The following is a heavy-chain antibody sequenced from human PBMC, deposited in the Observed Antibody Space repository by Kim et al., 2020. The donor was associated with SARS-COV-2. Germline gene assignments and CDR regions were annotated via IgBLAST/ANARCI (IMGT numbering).Heavy chain of an antibody. J-gene: IGHJ4*02. CDR1: GYTFTSYG. D-gene: IGHD3-10*01. V-gene: IGHV1-18*01. CDR3: ASSKEGGDGELLINDY. CDR2: ISAYNGNT. Sequence: ASVKVSCKASGYTFTSYGISWVRQAPGQGLEWMGWISAYNGNTNYAQKLQGRVTMTTDTSTSTAYMELRSLRSDDTAVYYCASSKEGGDGELLINDYWGQGTLVTVSS.